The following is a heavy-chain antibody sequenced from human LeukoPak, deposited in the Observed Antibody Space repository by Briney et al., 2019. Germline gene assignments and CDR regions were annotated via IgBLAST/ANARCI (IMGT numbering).Heavy chain of an antibody. CDR3: AKDIQAAN. V-gene: IGHV3-23*01. CDR2: ISSTGYNS. D-gene: IGHD5-18*01. Sequence: PGGSLRVSRAASGFTFRSAAMTWVRQGPEKGLQWVSLISSTGYNSYYADSVKGRFTVSRDNSKNIVYLQMNSLRAEDTALYYCAKDIQAANRGQGTLVTVSS. CDR1: GFTFRSAA. J-gene: IGHJ1*01.